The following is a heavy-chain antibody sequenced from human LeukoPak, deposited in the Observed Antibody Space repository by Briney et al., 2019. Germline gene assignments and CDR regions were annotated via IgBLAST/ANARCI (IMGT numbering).Heavy chain of an antibody. CDR2: IYTSGST. J-gene: IGHJ5*02. CDR1: GGSIRSYY. Sequence: AETLSLTCTVSGGSIRSYYWSRIRQPAGKGLEWIGRIYTSGSTNYNPSLKSRVTMSVDTSKNQLSLKLSSVTAADTAVYYCARPYYYDSRIDPWGQGILVTVSS. D-gene: IGHD3-22*01. V-gene: IGHV4-4*07. CDR3: ARPYYYDSRIDP.